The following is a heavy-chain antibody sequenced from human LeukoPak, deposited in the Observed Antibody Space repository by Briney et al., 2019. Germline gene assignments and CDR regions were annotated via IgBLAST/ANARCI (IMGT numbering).Heavy chain of an antibody. CDR3: AKGEVPAAPPFDY. V-gene: IGHV3-30-3*01. CDR2: ISYDGSNK. CDR1: GFTFSSYA. Sequence: GGSLRLSCAASGFTFSSYAMHWVRQAPGKGLEWVAVISYDGSNKYYADSVKGRFTISRDNSKNTLYLQMNSLRAEDTAVYYCAKGEVPAAPPFDYWGQGTLVTVSS. J-gene: IGHJ4*02. D-gene: IGHD2-2*01.